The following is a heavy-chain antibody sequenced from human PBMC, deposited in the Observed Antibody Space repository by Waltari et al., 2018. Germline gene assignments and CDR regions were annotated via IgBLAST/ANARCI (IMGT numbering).Heavy chain of an antibody. CDR3: ASEIAARYIDY. J-gene: IGHJ4*02. Sequence: QVQLQESGPGLVKPSETLSLTCTVSGGSISSYYWSWIRQPPGKGLEWIGYIYYSGSTNYNPSLKGRFTISVETSKNQFSLKLSSVTAADTAVYYCASEIAARYIDYWGQGTLVTVSS. D-gene: IGHD6-6*01. V-gene: IGHV4-59*01. CDR2: IYYSGST. CDR1: GGSISSYY.